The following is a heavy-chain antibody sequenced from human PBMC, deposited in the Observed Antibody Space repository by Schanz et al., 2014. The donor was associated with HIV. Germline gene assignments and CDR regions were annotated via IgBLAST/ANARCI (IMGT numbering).Heavy chain of an antibody. V-gene: IGHV3-9*01. CDR1: GFNFNDFA. Sequence: EVQVVESGGGLAQPGRSLRLSCAASGFNFNDFAMHWVRQSPGKGLEWVSGITWNNKAVAYADSVKGRFSISRDTANKSLHLHMTNLKVEDTAFYYCVKDFTDSKGGFDCWGQGALVIVSS. D-gene: IGHD1-26*01. CDR2: ITWNNKAV. J-gene: IGHJ4*02. CDR3: VKDFTDSKGGFDC.